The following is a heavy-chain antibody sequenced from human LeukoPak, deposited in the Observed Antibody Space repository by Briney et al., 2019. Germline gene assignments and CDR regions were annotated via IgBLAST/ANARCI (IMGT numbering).Heavy chain of an antibody. Sequence: GGSLRLSCAASGFTFSNYAIHWVRQAPGKGLESVSAIKSKGDTTYYANSVKGRFTISRDNSKNTVYLQMGSLRAEDMAVYYCARVRIAAAAPYFDYWGQGTLVTVAS. CDR1: GFTFSNYA. CDR2: IKSKGDTT. J-gene: IGHJ4*02. CDR3: ARVRIAAAAPYFDY. D-gene: IGHD6-13*01. V-gene: IGHV3-64*01.